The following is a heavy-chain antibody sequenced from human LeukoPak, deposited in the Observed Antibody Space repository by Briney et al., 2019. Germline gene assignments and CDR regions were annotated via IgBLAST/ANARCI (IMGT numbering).Heavy chain of an antibody. CDR2: IIPNSGGT. CDR3: ARGCITMVRGVITDDAFDI. CDR1: GYTFTAYY. J-gene: IGHJ3*02. D-gene: IGHD3-10*01. V-gene: IGHV1-2*06. Sequence: GASVMVSSTASGYTFTAYYMHWVRHDPGQGLEWMGRIIPNSGGTNYAQKFPGRVTMTRDTSISTAYMELSRLRSDGTAVYYCARGCITMVRGVITDDAFDIWGQGTMVTVSS.